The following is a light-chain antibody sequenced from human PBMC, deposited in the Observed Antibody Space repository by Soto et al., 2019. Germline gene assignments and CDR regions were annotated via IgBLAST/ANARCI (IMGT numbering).Light chain of an antibody. CDR1: QTVSSSY. Sequence: EIVLTQSPGTLSLSPGERATLSCRASQTVSSSYLAWYQQKPGQAPSLLIYGASNRATGIPDRFSGGGSGTDFTLTISRLEPEDFALYYCQQYGSSPWTFGQGTKVDIK. J-gene: IGKJ1*01. CDR3: QQYGSSPWT. V-gene: IGKV3-20*01. CDR2: GAS.